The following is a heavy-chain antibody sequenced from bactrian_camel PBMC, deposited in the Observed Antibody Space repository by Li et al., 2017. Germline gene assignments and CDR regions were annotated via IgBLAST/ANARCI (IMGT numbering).Heavy chain of an antibody. D-gene: IGHD8*01. CDR2: INTQLGTT. CDR3: VARRHGECYFWANNWSRPTWYDH. CDR1: GCSGYNYC. J-gene: IGHJ4*01. Sequence: VQLVESGGGSVQAGGSLRLSCAASGCSGYNYCWGWFRQAPGEERVGVASINTQLGTTYRADPVKGRFTIAQDNAKNTVYLQMNSLRPDDTGMYYCVARRHGECYFWANNWSRPTWYDHWDQGTQVTVS. V-gene: IGHV3S63*01.